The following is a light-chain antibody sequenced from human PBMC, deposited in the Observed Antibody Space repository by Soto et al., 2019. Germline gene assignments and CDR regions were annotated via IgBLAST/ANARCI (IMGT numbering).Light chain of an antibody. V-gene: IGKV3-20*01. J-gene: IGKJ2*01. CDR1: QSISSSY. CDR2: AAS. Sequence: EIVLTQSPGTLSLSPGERATLSCRASQSISSSYLAWYQQKPGQAPRLLIYAASSRATGIPDRFSGSGSVKDFPLTISRLEPEDFAVYYCQQYGSSSYTFGQGTQLEIK. CDR3: QQYGSSSYT.